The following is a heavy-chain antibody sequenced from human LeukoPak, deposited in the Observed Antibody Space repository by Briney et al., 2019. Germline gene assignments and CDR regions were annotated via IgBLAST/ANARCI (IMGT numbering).Heavy chain of an antibody. CDR3: ARISHDNCDYEAPKFDY. Sequence: GGSLRLSCAVSGFTFTIYWMSWVRQATGKGLEWVASIKQDGSEKYYVDSVKGRFTISRDNAKNSLYLQMNRLRAEDTAVYYCARISHDNCDYEAPKFDYWGQGTLVTVSS. D-gene: IGHD4-17*01. CDR2: IKQDGSEK. V-gene: IGHV3-7*01. J-gene: IGHJ4*02. CDR1: GFTFTIYW.